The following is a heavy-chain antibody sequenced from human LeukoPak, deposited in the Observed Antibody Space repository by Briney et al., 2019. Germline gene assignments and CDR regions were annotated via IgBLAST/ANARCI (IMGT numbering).Heavy chain of an antibody. J-gene: IGHJ4*02. V-gene: IGHV3-7*01. D-gene: IGHD5-12*01. CDR1: GFTFSSYA. CDR3: ARGYGDYDFGY. CDR2: LNPDGSKK. Sequence: GGSLRLSCAASGFTFSSYAMSWVRQAPGKGLEWVANLNPDGSKKYYADSMKGRFTISRDNARNSLYLQMNNLRAEDTAVYYCARGYGDYDFGYWGQGTLVTVSS.